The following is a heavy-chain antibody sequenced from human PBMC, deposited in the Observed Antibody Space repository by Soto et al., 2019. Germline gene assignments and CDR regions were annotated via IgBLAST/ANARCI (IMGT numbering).Heavy chain of an antibody. CDR3: ARGSRVRIAAAGWTEYYFDY. CDR1: GYTFTSYY. D-gene: IGHD6-13*01. V-gene: IGHV1-46*01. J-gene: IGHJ4*02. CDR2: INPSGGST. Sequence: ASVKVSCKASGYTFTSYYMHWVRQAPGQGLEWMGIINPSGGSTSYAQKFQGRVTMTRDTSTSTVYMELSSLRSEDTAVYYCARGSRVRIAAAGWTEYYFDYWGQGTLVTVSS.